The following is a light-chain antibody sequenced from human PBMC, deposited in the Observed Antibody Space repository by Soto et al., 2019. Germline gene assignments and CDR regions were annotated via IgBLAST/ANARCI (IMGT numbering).Light chain of an antibody. CDR2: GAS. Sequence: EIVLTHSPGTLSLSPGERATLSCRASQSVSNNYLAWYQQQPGQAPRLLIYGASIRATGIPDRFSGSGSGTDFTLTISRLEPEDFAVYYCQQYGSSGTFGQGTKVDIK. CDR1: QSVSNNY. CDR3: QQYGSSGT. J-gene: IGKJ1*01. V-gene: IGKV3-20*01.